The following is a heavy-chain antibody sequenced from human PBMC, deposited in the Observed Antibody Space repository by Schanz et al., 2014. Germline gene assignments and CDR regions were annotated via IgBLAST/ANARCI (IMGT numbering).Heavy chain of an antibody. CDR3: AKRCSSTSCSHGAFDI. V-gene: IGHV3-30*04. CDR1: GFTFRGHA. J-gene: IGHJ3*02. Sequence: QVQLVESGGCVVQPGTSLRLSCAASGFTFRGHAMHWVRQAPGQGLEKVAVTSTDGTKTYYAASVRGRFTISRDNSKNSLCLQMNSLRAEDTAMYYCAKRCSSTSCSHGAFDIWGQGTMVTVSS. D-gene: IGHD2-2*01. CDR2: TSTDGTKT.